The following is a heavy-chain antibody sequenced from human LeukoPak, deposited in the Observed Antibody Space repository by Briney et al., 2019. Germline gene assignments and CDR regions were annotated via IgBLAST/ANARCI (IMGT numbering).Heavy chain of an antibody. CDR2: IYYSGST. Sequence: LETLSLTCTVSGGSISNYYWTWIRQPPGEGLEWIGYIYYSGSTNYNPSLKSRVSISVDTSNNQFSLKLNSVTAADTAVYYCARRSTNGPPYYLEYWGQGTPVTVSS. CDR3: ARRSTNGPPYYLEY. CDR1: GGSISNYY. V-gene: IGHV4-59*08. D-gene: IGHD2-8*01. J-gene: IGHJ4*02.